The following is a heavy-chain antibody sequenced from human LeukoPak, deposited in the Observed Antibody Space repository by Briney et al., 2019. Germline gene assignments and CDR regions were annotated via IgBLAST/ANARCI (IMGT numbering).Heavy chain of an antibody. D-gene: IGHD3-10*01. CDR3: AKDLWPEEYYYGSGSYSVSDY. J-gene: IGHJ4*02. CDR2: ISGSGGST. V-gene: IGHV3-23*01. CDR1: GFTFSSYA. Sequence: GGSLRLSCAASGFTFSSYAMSWVRQAPGKGLEWVSAISGSGGSTYYADSVKGRFTISRDNSKNTLYLQMNSLRAEDTAVYYCAKDLWPEEYYYGSGSYSVSDYWGQGTLVTVSS.